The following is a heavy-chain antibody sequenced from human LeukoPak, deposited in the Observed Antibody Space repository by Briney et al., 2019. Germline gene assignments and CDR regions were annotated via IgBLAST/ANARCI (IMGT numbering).Heavy chain of an antibody. CDR1: GFTFSSYG. Sequence: GGSLRLSCAASGFTFSSYGMHWVRQAPGKGLEWVAVISYDGSNKYYADSVKGRFTISRDNSKNTLYLQMNSLRAEDTAVYYCTKDLSRITRTYYGMDVWGQGTTVTVSS. CDR2: ISYDGSNK. CDR3: TKDLSRITRTYYGMDV. J-gene: IGHJ6*02. V-gene: IGHV3-30*18. D-gene: IGHD1-20*01.